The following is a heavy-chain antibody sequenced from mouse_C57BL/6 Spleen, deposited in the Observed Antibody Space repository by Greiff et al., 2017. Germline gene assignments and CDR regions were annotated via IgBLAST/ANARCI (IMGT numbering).Heavy chain of an antibody. D-gene: IGHD3-2*02. J-gene: IGHJ4*01. Sequence: QVQLQQPGAELVKPGASVKLSCKASGYTFTSYWMQWVKQRPGQGLEWIGEIDPSDSYTNYNQKFKGKATLTVDTSSSTAYMQLSSLTSEDSAVYYSARRAQATTMDYWGQGTSVTVSS. CDR3: ARRAQATTMDY. CDR2: IDPSDSYT. CDR1: GYTFTSYW. V-gene: IGHV1-50*01.